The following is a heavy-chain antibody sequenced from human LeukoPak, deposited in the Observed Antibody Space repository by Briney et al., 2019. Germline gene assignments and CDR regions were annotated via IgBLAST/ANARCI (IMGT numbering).Heavy chain of an antibody. J-gene: IGHJ4*02. CDR2: IYYSGST. V-gene: IGHV4-59*01. CDR1: GGSISSYY. Sequence: PSETLSLTCTVSGGSISSYYWSWIRQPPGKGLEWIGYIYYSGSTNYNPSLKSRVTISVDTSKNQFSLKLSSVTAADTAVYYCARTAGYCSSTSCYDYWGQGTLVTAST. CDR3: ARTAGYCSSTSCYDY. D-gene: IGHD2-2*01.